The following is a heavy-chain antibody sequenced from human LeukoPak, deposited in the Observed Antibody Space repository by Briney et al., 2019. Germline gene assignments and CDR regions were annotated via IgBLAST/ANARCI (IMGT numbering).Heavy chain of an antibody. CDR1: GGSISSSSYY. D-gene: IGHD3-10*01. CDR2: IYYSGST. CDR3: ARLGSFGYYYYMDV. V-gene: IGHV4-39*01. J-gene: IGHJ6*03. Sequence: PSETLSLTCTVSGGSISSSSYYWGWIRQPPGKGLEWIGSIYYSGSTCYNPSLKSRVTISVDTSKSQFSLKLSSVTAADTAVYYCARLGSFGYYYYMDVWGKGTTVTISS.